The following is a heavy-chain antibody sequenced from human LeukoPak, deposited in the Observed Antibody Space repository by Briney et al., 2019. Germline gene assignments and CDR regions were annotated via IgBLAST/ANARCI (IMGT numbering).Heavy chain of an antibody. CDR1: GFTFSSYG. V-gene: IGHV3-33*01. J-gene: IGHJ1*01. Sequence: VRSLRLSCAATGFTFSSYGMHWLRQAPGKELAGVAVICYDGSNKYYADSVKGRFTISRDNSKNTLYLQMNSLRAEDTAVYYCARERRIVGATHMGYFQHWGQGTLVTVSS. D-gene: IGHD1-26*01. CDR2: ICYDGSNK. CDR3: ARERRIVGATHMGYFQH.